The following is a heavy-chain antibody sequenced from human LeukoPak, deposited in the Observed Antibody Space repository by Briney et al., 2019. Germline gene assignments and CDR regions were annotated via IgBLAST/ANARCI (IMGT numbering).Heavy chain of an antibody. Sequence: ASVKVSCMASGYTFTGYYMHWVRQAPGQGLEWMGRINPNSGGTNYAQKFQGRVTMTRDTSISTAYMELSRLRSDDTAVYYCARESIAARYFDYWGQGTLVTVSS. D-gene: IGHD6-6*01. V-gene: IGHV1-2*06. CDR1: GYTFTGYY. CDR3: ARESIAARYFDY. CDR2: INPNSGGT. J-gene: IGHJ4*02.